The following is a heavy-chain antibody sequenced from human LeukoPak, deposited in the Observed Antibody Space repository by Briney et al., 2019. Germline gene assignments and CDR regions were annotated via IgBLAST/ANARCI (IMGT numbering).Heavy chain of an antibody. CDR2: INTDGTVT. CDR1: GFTFSKYW. V-gene: IGHV3-74*01. CDR3: GKKQWLAPPPDF. D-gene: IGHD6-19*01. J-gene: IGHJ4*02. Sequence: GGSLRLSCAASGFTFSKYWMLLLGQAPGKGLESVSRINTDGTVTTYADSVKGRFTVSRDNADNTMFLQINSVRDQDTPVYYCGKKQWLAPPPDFWGQGTPVTVSS.